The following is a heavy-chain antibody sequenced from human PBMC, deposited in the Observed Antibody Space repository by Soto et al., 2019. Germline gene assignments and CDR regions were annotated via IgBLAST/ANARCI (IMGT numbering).Heavy chain of an antibody. CDR1: GYTFTSYG. CDR3: ARPLYDFWGGYSDAYYYYMDV. V-gene: IGHV1-18*01. Sequence: QVQLVQSGAEVKKPGASVKVSCKASGYTFTSYGISWVRQAPGQGLEWMGWISAYNGNTNYAQKLQGRVTMTTDTSTSTAYMELRSLRSDDTAVYYCARPLYDFWGGYSDAYYYYMDVWGKGTTVTVSS. D-gene: IGHD3-3*01. CDR2: ISAYNGNT. J-gene: IGHJ6*03.